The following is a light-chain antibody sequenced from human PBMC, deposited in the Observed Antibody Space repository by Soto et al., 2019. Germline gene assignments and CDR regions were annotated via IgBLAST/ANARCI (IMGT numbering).Light chain of an antibody. V-gene: IGLV8-61*01. Sequence: VVTQESSFSVSPGGTVTLTCGLISGSVSTAHNPNWYQQTPGQAPRTLIYSTTTRSSGVPDRFSGSILGNKAALTITGAQADDESDYYCALFMGNGISVFGTGTKLTVL. CDR3: ALFMGNGISV. CDR1: SGSVSTAHN. CDR2: STT. J-gene: IGLJ1*01.